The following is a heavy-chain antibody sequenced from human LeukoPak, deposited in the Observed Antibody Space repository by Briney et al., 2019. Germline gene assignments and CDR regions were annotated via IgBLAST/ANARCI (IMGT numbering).Heavy chain of an antibody. V-gene: IGHV3-23*01. D-gene: IGHD2-15*01. Sequence: GGSLRPSCVASGFNFSVYPMTWVRQAPGKGLEWVSALSVSGDNAHYADPVKGRFTISRDNSKNTLYLHMNSLRAEDTAIYYCAMDRGYWGQGTLVTVSS. J-gene: IGHJ4*02. CDR1: GFNFSVYP. CDR3: AMDRGY. CDR2: LSVSGDNA.